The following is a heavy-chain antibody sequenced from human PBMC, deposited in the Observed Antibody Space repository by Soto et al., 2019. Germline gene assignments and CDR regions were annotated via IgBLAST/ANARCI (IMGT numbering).Heavy chain of an antibody. CDR1: GYTFTSYG. J-gene: IGHJ3*02. CDR3: ARVIPYCSSTSCRYDAFDI. D-gene: IGHD2-2*01. Sequence: VASVKVSCKASGYTFTSYGISWVRQAPGQGLEWMGWISAYNGNTNYAQKLQGRVTMTTDTSTSTAYMELRSLRSDDTAVYYCARVIPYCSSTSCRYDAFDIWGQGTMVTVSS. CDR2: ISAYNGNT. V-gene: IGHV1-18*01.